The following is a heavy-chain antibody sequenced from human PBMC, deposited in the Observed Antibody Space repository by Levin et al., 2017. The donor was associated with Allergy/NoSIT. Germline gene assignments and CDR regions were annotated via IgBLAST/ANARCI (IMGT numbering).Heavy chain of an antibody. CDR3: ARVQGYSSSWYHLDY. CDR1: GVSISSGGYY. V-gene: IGHV4-31*03. D-gene: IGHD6-13*01. J-gene: IGHJ4*02. Sequence: SETLSLTCTVSGVSISSGGYYWSWIRQHPGKGLEWIGYIYYSGSTYYNPSLKSRVTITVDTSKNQFSLKLSSVTAADTGVYYCARVQGYSSSWYHLDYWGQGTLVTVSS. CDR2: IYYSGST.